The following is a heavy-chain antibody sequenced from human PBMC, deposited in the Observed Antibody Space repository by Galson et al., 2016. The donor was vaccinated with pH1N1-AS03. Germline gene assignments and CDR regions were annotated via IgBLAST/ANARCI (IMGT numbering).Heavy chain of an antibody. D-gene: IGHD2-15*01. CDR1: GFTFRNYN. V-gene: IGHV3-48*01. Sequence: SLRLSCAASGFTFRNYNLNWVRQAPGKGLEWTSYITGGSDTIFYADSVRGRFTISRDNAKNSVFLQMNSLRPDDTAVYYCARGYCTGGSCYGQFDHWGQGTLVTVSS. CDR2: ITGGSDTI. CDR3: ARGYCTGGSCYGQFDH. J-gene: IGHJ4*02.